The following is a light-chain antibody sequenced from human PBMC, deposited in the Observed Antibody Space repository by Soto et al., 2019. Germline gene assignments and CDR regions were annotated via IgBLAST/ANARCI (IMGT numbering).Light chain of an antibody. V-gene: IGKV3-20*01. CDR1: QSIRSNY. CDR3: QQYGSSPIT. Sequence: EIVLTQSPGTLSLSPGERATLSCRASQSIRSNYVAWYQQKPGQGPRLLIYGASSRATGIPDRFSGSGSGTDFTLTISRLEPEDFAVYYCQQYGSSPITFGQGTRLEIK. J-gene: IGKJ5*01. CDR2: GAS.